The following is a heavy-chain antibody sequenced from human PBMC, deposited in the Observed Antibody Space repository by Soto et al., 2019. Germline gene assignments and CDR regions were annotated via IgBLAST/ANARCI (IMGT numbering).Heavy chain of an antibody. J-gene: IGHJ5*02. V-gene: IGHV4-30-4*01. CDR3: ARGHSRFDP. CDR2: IYYSGST. Sequence: QVQLQESGPGLVKPSQTLSLTCTVSGGSISSGEYDWSWIRQPPGKGLEWIGYIYYSGSTYYNPSLKRRVTISLDTSKNQFSLKLSSVTAADTDVYYCARGHSRFDPWGQGTLVTVSS. D-gene: IGHD6-13*01. CDR1: GGSISSGEYD.